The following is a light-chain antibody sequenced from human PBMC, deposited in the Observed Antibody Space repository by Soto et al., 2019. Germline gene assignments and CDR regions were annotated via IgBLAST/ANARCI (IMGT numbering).Light chain of an antibody. CDR3: QQANSFPFT. Sequence: DIQMTQSPSSVSASVGDRVTITCRASQIINEWLAWYQQKPGKAPTLLIYAASTLQSGVPSRFSGSGSGSDVTLTISSLQPEDFATYYCQQANSFPFTFGPGTKVDIK. CDR1: QIINEW. J-gene: IGKJ3*01. V-gene: IGKV1-12*02. CDR2: AAS.